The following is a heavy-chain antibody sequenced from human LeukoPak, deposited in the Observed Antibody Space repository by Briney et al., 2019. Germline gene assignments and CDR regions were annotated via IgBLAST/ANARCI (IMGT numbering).Heavy chain of an antibody. CDR1: GFTFSSYG. CDR2: IRYDGSNK. J-gene: IGHJ4*02. Sequence: GGSLRLSCAASGFTFSSYGMHWVRQAPGKGLEWVAFIRYDGSNKYYADSVKGRFTISRDNSKNTLYLQMNSLRAEDTAVYYCAKDELPYCSSTSCNDYWGQGTLVTVSS. CDR3: AKDELPYCSSTSCNDY. D-gene: IGHD2-2*01. V-gene: IGHV3-30*02.